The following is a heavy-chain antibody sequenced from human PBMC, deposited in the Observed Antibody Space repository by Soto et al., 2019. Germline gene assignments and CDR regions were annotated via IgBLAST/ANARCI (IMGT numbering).Heavy chain of an antibody. CDR1: GGSFSGYY. Sequence: NPSETLSLTCAVYGGSFSGYYWSWIRQPPGKGLEWIGEINHSGSTNYNPSLKSRVTISVDTSKNQFSLKLSSVTAADTAVYYCAGGGIQLWLTPYYFDYWGQGTLVTSPQ. CDR3: AGGGIQLWLTPYYFDY. CDR2: INHSGST. J-gene: IGHJ4*02. D-gene: IGHD5-18*01. V-gene: IGHV4-34*01.